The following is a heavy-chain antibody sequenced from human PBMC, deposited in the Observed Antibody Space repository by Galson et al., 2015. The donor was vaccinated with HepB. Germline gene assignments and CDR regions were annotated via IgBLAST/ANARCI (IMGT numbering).Heavy chain of an antibody. Sequence: SLRLSCAASGFTFSYYTVSWVRQAPGKGLECISYITSSSRTIYYADSVQGRFTISRDDAKNSLSLQMNSLRAEDTAVYYCARGAVAGTRFAYGMDVWGQGTTVTVSS. D-gene: IGHD6-19*01. CDR3: ARGAVAGTRFAYGMDV. CDR1: GFTFSYYT. V-gene: IGHV3-48*04. J-gene: IGHJ6*02. CDR2: ITSSSRTI.